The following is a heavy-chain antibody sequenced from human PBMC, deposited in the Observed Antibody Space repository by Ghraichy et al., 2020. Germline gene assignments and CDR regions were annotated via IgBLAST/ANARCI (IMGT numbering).Heavy chain of an antibody. CDR3: ARDSSNGWEHSSSWYWTDY. CDR1: GYTFTSYG. V-gene: IGHV1-18*04. CDR2: ISAYNGNT. Sequence: ASVKVSCKASGYTFTSYGISWVRQAPGQGLEWMGWISAYNGNTNYAQKLQGRVTMTTDTSTSTAYMELRSLRSDDTAVYYCARDSSNGWEHSSSWYWTDYWGQGTLVTVSS. D-gene: IGHD6-13*01. J-gene: IGHJ4*02.